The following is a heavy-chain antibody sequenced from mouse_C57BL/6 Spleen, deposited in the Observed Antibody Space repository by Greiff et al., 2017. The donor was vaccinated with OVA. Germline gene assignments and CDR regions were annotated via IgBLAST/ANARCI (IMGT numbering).Heavy chain of an antibody. Sequence: EVMLVESEGGLVQPGSSMKLSCTASGFTFSDYYMAWVRQVPEKGLEWVANINYDGSSTYYLDSLKSRFIISRDNAKNILYLQMSSLKSEDTATYYCARDSLSGMSMDYWGQGTSVTVSS. CDR1: GFTFSDYY. J-gene: IGHJ4*01. CDR3: ARDSLSGMSMDY. V-gene: IGHV5-16*01. D-gene: IGHD6-2*01. CDR2: INYDGSST.